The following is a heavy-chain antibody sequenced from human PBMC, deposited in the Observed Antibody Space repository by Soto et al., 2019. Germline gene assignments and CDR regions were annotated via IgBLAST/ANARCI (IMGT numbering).Heavy chain of an antibody. CDR2: ISYDGSNK. V-gene: IGHV3-30-3*01. Sequence: GGSLRLSCAASGFTFSSYAMHWVRQAPGEGLEWVAVISYDGSNKYYADSVKGRFTISRDNSKSTLYLQMNSLRAEDTAVYYCASHHSHYYDSSGCPGYWGQGTLVTVSS. D-gene: IGHD3-22*01. J-gene: IGHJ4*02. CDR1: GFTFSSYA. CDR3: ASHHSHYYDSSGCPGY.